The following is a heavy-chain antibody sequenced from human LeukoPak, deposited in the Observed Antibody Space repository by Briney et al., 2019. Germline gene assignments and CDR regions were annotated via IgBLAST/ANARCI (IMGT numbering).Heavy chain of an antibody. D-gene: IGHD1-14*01. CDR3: ARRHKSNRGLFDF. CDR1: GGSVSSSTYF. J-gene: IGHJ4*02. Sequence: PSETLSLTCTVSGGSVSSSTYFWGWIRQPPGKGLEWIGSIYYSGSTYYSPSLKGRVTISADTSKNQFSLKLNPVTAADTAVYYCARRHKSNRGLFDFWGQGTLVTVSS. CDR2: IYYSGST. V-gene: IGHV4-39*01.